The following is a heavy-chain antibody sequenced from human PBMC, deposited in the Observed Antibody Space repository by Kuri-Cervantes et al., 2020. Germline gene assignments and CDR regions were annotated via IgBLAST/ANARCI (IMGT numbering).Heavy chain of an antibody. CDR1: GFTFSSYW. CDR2: IKRDGNEK. V-gene: IGHV3-7*05. Sequence: LSLTCAASGFTFSSYWMSWVRQAPGKGLEWVANIKRDGNEKYYVDSVKGRFTISRDNAKNSLYLQMNSLKTEDTAVYYCTRVNCRGSSCSAWGNPFDNWGQGTLVTVSS. D-gene: IGHD2-15*01. CDR3: TRVNCRGSSCSAWGNPFDN. J-gene: IGHJ4*02.